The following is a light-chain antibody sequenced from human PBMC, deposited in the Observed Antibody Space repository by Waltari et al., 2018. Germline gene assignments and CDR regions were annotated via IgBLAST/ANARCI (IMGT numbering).Light chain of an antibody. CDR3: SSYISSDTLEL. CDR1: SSDVGGYNY. Sequence: QSALTPPASVSGSPGQSITISCTGTSSDVGGYNYVSWSHQHPGKTPKLIIYDVSNRPSGVSNRFSGSKSGNTASLTISGLQAEDEADYYCSSYISSDTLELFGGGTSLTV. CDR2: DVS. J-gene: IGLJ2*01. V-gene: IGLV2-14*03.